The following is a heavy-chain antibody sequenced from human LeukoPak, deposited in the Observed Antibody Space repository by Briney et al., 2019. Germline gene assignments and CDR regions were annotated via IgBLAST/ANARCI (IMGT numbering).Heavy chain of an antibody. CDR1: GGSISSGGYS. CDR3: ASDSSGYYH. Sequence: SETLSLTCAVSGGSISSGGYSWSWIRQPPGKGLEWIGYIYHCGSTYYNPSLKSRVTISVDRSKNQFSLKLSSVTAADTAVYYCASDSSGYYHWGQGTLVTVSS. V-gene: IGHV4-30-2*01. CDR2: IYHCGST. D-gene: IGHD3-22*01. J-gene: IGHJ5*02.